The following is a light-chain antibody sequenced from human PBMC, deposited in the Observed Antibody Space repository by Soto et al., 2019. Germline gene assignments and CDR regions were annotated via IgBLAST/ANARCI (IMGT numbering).Light chain of an antibody. CDR2: GAS. CDR3: QQRSNWPPIT. Sequence: EIVLTQSPATLSVSLGDSATLSCRASQSVSSSYLAWYQQKPGQAPRLLIYGASSRATGIPDRFSGSGSGTDFTLTISRLEPEDFAVYYCQQRSNWPPITFGQGTRLEI. V-gene: IGKV3D-20*02. CDR1: QSVSSSY. J-gene: IGKJ5*01.